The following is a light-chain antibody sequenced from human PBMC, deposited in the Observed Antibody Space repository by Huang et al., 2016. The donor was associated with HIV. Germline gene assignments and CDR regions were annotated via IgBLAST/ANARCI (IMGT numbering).Light chain of an antibody. J-gene: IGKJ2*01. CDR2: AAS. CDR3: QQNYNTPYT. Sequence: DIQMTQSPSSLSTSVGDRVTITCRASQSINTYLNWYQQKPGQAPKFLIYAASSLQSGVPSRFSGSGSGTDFTLTINSLQPEDFATYYCQQNYNTPYTFDQGTKLEIK. CDR1: QSINTY. V-gene: IGKV1-39*01.